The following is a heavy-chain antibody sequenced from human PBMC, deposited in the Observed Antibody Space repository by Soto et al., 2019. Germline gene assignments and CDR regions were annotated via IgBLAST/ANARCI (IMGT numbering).Heavy chain of an antibody. CDR1: GFGARSKH. V-gene: IGHV3-53*01. CDR3: ARDVHGELDH. CDR2: IYDDGTT. J-gene: IGHJ5*02. Sequence: GGTLRLCFAACGFGARSKHMNGVRQAPGKRLEWVSIIYDDGTTYYADSVKGRFTISRDIPKNILYLQMNSLRAADTDVYYCARDVHGELDHGAQGTLVTVSS.